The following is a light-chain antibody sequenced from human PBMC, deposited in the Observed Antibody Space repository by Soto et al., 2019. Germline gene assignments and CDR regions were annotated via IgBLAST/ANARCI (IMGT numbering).Light chain of an antibody. J-gene: IGLJ2*01. CDR3: LLSFSGTHVV. CDR2: DTS. Sequence: QAVVTQEPSLTVSPGGTVTLTCGSSTGAVTSGHYPYWFQQKSGQAPMALIYDTSNKHSWTPARFSGSLLGGKAALTLSGAQPEDEAEYYCLLSFSGTHVVFGGGTKVTVL. V-gene: IGLV7-46*01. CDR1: TGAVTSGHY.